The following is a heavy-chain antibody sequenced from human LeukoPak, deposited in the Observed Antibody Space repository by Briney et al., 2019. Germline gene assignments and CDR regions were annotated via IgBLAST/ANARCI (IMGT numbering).Heavy chain of an antibody. CDR3: AFGGYDILTGYLDAFDI. CDR1: GGTFSSYA. J-gene: IGHJ3*02. Sequence: GSSVKVSCKASGGTFSSYAISWVRQAPGQGLEWMGGIIPIFGTANYAQKFQGRVPITADKSTSTAYMELSSLRSEDTAVYYCAFGGYDILTGYLDAFDIWGQGTMVTVSS. CDR2: IIPIFGTA. D-gene: IGHD3-9*01. V-gene: IGHV1-69*06.